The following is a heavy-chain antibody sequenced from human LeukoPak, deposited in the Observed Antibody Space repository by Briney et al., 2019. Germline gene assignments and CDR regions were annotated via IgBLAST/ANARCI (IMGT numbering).Heavy chain of an antibody. V-gene: IGHV4-38-2*01. CDR3: ATTTVVTRDFDY. D-gene: IGHD4-23*01. Sequence: SETLSLACAVSGYSIRSAYYWGWIRQPPGKGLEWIGSIYHIGTTYYNPSLKSRVTISLNTSKSQFSLKLTSVTAADTAVYYCATTTVVTRDFDYWGQGTLVTVSS. CDR2: IYHIGTT. J-gene: IGHJ4*02. CDR1: GYSIRSAYY.